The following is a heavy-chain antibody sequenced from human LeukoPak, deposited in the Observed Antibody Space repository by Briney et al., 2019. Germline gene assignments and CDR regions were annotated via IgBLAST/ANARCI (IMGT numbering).Heavy chain of an antibody. CDR2: IYYSGST. V-gene: IGHV4-39*07. CDR3: ASTPPWDYYDSVGAFDI. CDR1: GGSISSSSYY. D-gene: IGHD3-22*01. J-gene: IGHJ3*02. Sequence: SETLSLTCTVSGGSISSSSYYWVWIRQPPGQGLEWIGSIYYSGSTYYNPSLKSRVTISVDTSKNQFSLKLSSVTAADTAVYYCASTPPWDYYDSVGAFDIWGQGTMVTVSS.